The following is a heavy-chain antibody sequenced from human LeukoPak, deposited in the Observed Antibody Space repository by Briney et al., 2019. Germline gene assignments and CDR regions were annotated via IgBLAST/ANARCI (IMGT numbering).Heavy chain of an antibody. CDR1: GFTFSSYE. D-gene: IGHD3-10*01. Sequence: GGSLRLSCAASGFTFSSYEMNWVRQAPGKGLEWVSYISSGSTIYYADSVKGRFTISRDNAKNSLYLQMNSLRAEDTAVYYCARDTYYYGSGSYYVFDYWGQGTLVTVSS. J-gene: IGHJ4*02. CDR3: ARDTYYYGSGSYYVFDY. V-gene: IGHV3-48*03. CDR2: ISSGSTI.